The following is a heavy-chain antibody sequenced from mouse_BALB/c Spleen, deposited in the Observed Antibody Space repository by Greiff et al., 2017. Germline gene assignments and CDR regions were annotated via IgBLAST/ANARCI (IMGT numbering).Heavy chain of an antibody. D-gene: IGHD2-4*01. V-gene: IGHV1S81*02. CDR3: ATSTMISMDY. CDR1: GYTFTSYW. J-gene: IGHJ4*01. CDR2: INPSNGRT. Sequence: QAQLQQPGAELVKPGASVKLSCKASGYTFTSYWMHWVKQRPGQGLEWIGEINPSNGRTNYNEKFKSKATLTVDKSSSSAYMQLSSLTSEDSAVYYCATSTMISMDYWGQGTSVTVSS.